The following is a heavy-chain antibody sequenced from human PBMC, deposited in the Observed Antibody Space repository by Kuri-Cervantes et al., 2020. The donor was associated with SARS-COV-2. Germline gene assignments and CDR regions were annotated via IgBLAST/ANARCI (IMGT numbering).Heavy chain of an antibody. CDR3: ARLSRGSGWWFDP. V-gene: IGHV4-61*08. CDR2: IYYSGST. D-gene: IGHD3-10*01. J-gene: IGHJ5*02. Sequence: SETLSLTCTVSGGSISSGDYYWSWIRQPPGKGLEWIGYIYYSGSTNYNPSLKSRVTISVDTSKNQFSLKLSSVTAADTAVYYCARLSRGSGWWFDPWGQGTLVTVSS. CDR1: GGSISSGDYY.